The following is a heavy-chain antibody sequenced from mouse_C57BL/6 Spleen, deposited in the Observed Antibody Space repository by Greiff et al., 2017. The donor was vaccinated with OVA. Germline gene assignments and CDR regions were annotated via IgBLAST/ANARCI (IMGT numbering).Heavy chain of an antibody. V-gene: IGHV14-2*01. CDR2: IDPEDGET. D-gene: IGHD1-1*01. CDR3: ARDYGGSYPAWFAY. Sequence: VQLQQSGAELVKPGASVKLSCTASGFTIKDYYMHWVKQRTEQGLEWIGRIDPEDGETKYDPKFQGKATITADTSSNTAYLQLSSLTSEDTAVYDGARDYGGSYPAWFAYWGQGTLVTVSA. CDR1: GFTIKDYY. J-gene: IGHJ3*01.